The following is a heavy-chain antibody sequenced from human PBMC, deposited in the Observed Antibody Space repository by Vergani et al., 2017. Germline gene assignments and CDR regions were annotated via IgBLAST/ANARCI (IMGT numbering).Heavy chain of an antibody. Sequence: EVQLVQSGAEVKKPGESLKISCKGSGYSFTRYWIGWVRQMPGKGLEWMGIIYPGDSDTRYSPSFQGQVTISADKSISTAYLQWSSLKASDTAMYYCARRLGYCSGGSCRGEFDYWGQGTLVTVSS. D-gene: IGHD2-15*01. V-gene: IGHV5-51*03. CDR1: GYSFTRYW. J-gene: IGHJ4*02. CDR3: ARRLGYCSGGSCRGEFDY. CDR2: IYPGDSDT.